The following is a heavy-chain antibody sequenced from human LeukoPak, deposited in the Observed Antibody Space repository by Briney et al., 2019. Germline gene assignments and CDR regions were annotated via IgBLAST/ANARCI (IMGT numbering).Heavy chain of an antibody. V-gene: IGHV1-18*04. D-gene: IGHD3-22*01. CDR3: ARDVGTYYYDSSGYSFDY. CDR1: GYTFTSYY. J-gene: IGHJ4*02. CDR2: ISAYNGNT. Sequence: ASVKVSCKASGYTFTSYYMHWVRQAPGQGLEWMGWISAYNGNTNYAQKLQGRVTTTTDTSTSTAYMELRSLRSDDTAVYYCARDVGTYYYDSSGYSFDYWGQGTLVTVSS.